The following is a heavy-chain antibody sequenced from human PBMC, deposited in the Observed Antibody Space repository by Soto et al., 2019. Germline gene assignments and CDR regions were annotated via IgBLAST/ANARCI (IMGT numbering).Heavy chain of an antibody. Sequence: PGGSLRHSGSAAGFTFSSYAMHWVRQAPGKGLELVAVISYDGSNKYYADSVKGRFTISRDNSKNTLYLQMNSLRAEDTAVYYCYFGELFYPGYSNTEMYVLAQRTTVPIS. CDR1: GFTFSSYA. CDR3: YFGELFYPGYSNTEMYV. J-gene: IGHJ6*02. D-gene: IGHD3-10*01. CDR2: ISYDGSNK. V-gene: IGHV3-30-3*01.